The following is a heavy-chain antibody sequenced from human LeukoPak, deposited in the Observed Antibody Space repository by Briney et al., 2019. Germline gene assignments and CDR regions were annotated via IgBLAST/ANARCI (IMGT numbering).Heavy chain of an antibody. CDR3: ARDNGVVHGLYYMDV. J-gene: IGHJ6*03. D-gene: IGHD3-3*01. V-gene: IGHV3-7*01. CDR2: IKQDGSEK. Sequence: GGSLRLSCAASGFTFSNYWMTWVRQAPGKGLEWVADIKQDGSEKLYVKSVRGRFTVSRDNAKMSLFLQLNSLRAEDTAVYYCARDNGVVHGLYYMDVWGKGTTVTVS. CDR1: GFTFSNYW.